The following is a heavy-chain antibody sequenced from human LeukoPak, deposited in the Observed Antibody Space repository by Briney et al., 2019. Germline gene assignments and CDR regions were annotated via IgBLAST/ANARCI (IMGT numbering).Heavy chain of an antibody. D-gene: IGHD3-3*01. CDR3: AKSVVLRFLEWLLYFDY. J-gene: IGHJ4*02. V-gene: IGHV3-23*01. Sequence: GGSLRLSCAASGFTFSSYAMSWVRQAPGKGLEWVSAISGSGGSTYYADSVKGRFTISRDNSKNTLYLQMNSLRAEDTAVYYCAKSVVLRFLEWLLYFDYWGQGTLVTVSS. CDR1: GFTFSSYA. CDR2: ISGSGGST.